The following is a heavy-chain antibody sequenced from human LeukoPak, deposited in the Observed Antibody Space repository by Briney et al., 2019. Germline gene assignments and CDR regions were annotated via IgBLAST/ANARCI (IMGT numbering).Heavy chain of an antibody. Sequence: GGSLRLSCAASGFSVSSNYMSWVRQAPGKGLEWVSVIYSVTSTYYADSVNGRFTVSRDDSKNTVDLQMNSLRAEDTAMYYCARGSLLRYFDWPDWGQGILVTVSS. CDR2: IYSVTST. V-gene: IGHV3-53*01. CDR1: GFSVSSNY. J-gene: IGHJ4*02. CDR3: ARGSLLRYFDWPD. D-gene: IGHD3-9*01.